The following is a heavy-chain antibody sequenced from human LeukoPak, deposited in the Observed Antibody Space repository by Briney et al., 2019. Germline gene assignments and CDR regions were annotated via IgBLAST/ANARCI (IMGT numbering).Heavy chain of an antibody. J-gene: IGHJ6*03. CDR1: GGSFSGYY. CDR2: INHGGST. V-gene: IGHV4-34*01. Sequence: SETLSLTCAVYGGSFSGYYWGWIRQPPGKGLEWIGEINHGGSTNYNPSLKSRVTISVDTSKNQFSLKLSSVTAADTAVYYCARFHYYYYMDVWGKGTTVTVSS. CDR3: ARFHYYYYMDV.